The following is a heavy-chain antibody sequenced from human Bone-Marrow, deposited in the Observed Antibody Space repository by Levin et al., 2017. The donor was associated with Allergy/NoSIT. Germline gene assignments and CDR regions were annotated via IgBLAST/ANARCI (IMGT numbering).Heavy chain of an antibody. CDR1: GGTFRTYS. CDR2: VIPTLVTP. J-gene: IGHJ4*02. V-gene: IGHV1-69*08. D-gene: IGHD3-16*01. CDR3: ASGGIHRHYFDY. Sequence: SVKVSCTASGGTFRTYSVSWVRQAPGQGLEWMGRVIPTLVTPNFAPKFQGRVTLTVDKSTAAAYMELSSLRSEDTAVYYFASGGIHRHYFDYWGQGTLVTVSS.